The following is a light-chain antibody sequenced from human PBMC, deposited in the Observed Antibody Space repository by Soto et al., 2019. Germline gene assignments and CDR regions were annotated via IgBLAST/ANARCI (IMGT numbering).Light chain of an antibody. CDR2: AAS. V-gene: IGKV1-39*01. J-gene: IGKJ2*01. CDR3: QQSDSTPYT. Sequence: DIQMTQSPSSLSASVGDRVTITCRASQSISSYLNWYQQKPGKAPKLLIYAASNLQSGVPSRYSGSGSGTDFTLTISSLQPEDFATYCCQQSDSTPYTFGQGTKLEIK. CDR1: QSISSY.